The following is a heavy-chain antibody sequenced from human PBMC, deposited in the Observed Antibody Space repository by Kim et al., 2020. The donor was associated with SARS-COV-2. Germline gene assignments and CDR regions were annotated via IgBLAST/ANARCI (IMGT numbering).Heavy chain of an antibody. V-gene: IGHV3-9*01. CDR2: ISWNSGSI. D-gene: IGHD3-22*01. CDR1: GFTFGDYA. J-gene: IGHJ4*02. Sequence: GGSLRLSCAASGFTFGDYAMHWVRQAPGKGLEWVSGISWNSGSIGYADSVKGRFTISRDNAKNSLYLQMNSLRAEDTALYYCATIEKYYYDSSGTRHYFDYWGQGTLVTVSS. CDR3: ATIEKYYYDSSGTRHYFDY.